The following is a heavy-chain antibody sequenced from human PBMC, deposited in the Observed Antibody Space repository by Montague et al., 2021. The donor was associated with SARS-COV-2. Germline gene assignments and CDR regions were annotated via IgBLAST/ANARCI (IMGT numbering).Heavy chain of an antibody. Sequence: SLRLSCAASGFTFNDYAMHWVRQAPGKGLEWVSGISWNSGNIAYADSVKGRFSIPRDNAMNSLYLQMKGLRAEDTALYYCAGAQDGYSPPDYWGQGTLVTVSS. CDR1: GFTFNDYA. J-gene: IGHJ4*02. V-gene: IGHV3-9*01. CDR3: AGAQDGYSPPDY. D-gene: IGHD5-24*01. CDR2: ISWNSGNI.